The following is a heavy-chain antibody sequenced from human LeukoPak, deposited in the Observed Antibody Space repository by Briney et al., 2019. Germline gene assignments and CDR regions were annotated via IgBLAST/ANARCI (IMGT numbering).Heavy chain of an antibody. CDR3: ARQIFGVVYNWFDP. Sequence: TSETLSLTCTVSGGSISSYYWSWIRQPPGKGLEWIGYIYYSGSTNYNPSLKSRVTISVDTSKNQFSLKLSSVTAADTAVYYCARQIFGVVYNWFDPWGQGTLVTVSS. J-gene: IGHJ5*02. D-gene: IGHD3-3*01. CDR1: GGSISSYY. CDR2: IYYSGST. V-gene: IGHV4-59*01.